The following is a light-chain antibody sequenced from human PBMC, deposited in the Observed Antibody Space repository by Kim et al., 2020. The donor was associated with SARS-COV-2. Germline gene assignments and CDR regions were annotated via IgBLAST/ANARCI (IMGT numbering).Light chain of an antibody. V-gene: IGKV3-20*01. CDR3: QQYGSSPWT. J-gene: IGKJ1*01. CDR2: GAS. CDR1: QSVSSSY. Sequence: EIVLTQSPGTLSLSPGERATLSCRASQSVSSSYLAWYQQKPGQAPRILIYGASSRATGIQDRFSGSGSGTDFTLTISRLEPEDFAVYYCQQYGSSPWTFGQGTKVDIK.